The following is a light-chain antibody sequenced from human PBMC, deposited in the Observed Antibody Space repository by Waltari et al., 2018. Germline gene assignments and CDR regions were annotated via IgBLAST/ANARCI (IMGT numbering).Light chain of an antibody. V-gene: IGLV2-23*02. CDR1: SRDVGRDNL. Sequence: SALTQPASVSGSPGQSITISCTGTSRDVGRDNLVSWYQQHPGKAPKLMIYEVSKRPSGVSTRFSGSKSGNTASLTISGLQAEDEADYYCCSYAGNLYVFGTGTKVTVL. CDR3: CSYAGNLYV. CDR2: EVS. J-gene: IGLJ1*01.